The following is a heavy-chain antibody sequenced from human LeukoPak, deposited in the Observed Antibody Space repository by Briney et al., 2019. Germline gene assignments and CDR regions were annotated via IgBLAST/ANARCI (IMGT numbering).Heavy chain of an antibody. CDR2: IGGSASST. Sequence: GGSLRLSCAASGFTFNNYAMSWVRQAPGKGLEWVSAIGGSASSTYYTDSVKGRFTISRDNSKNTLYLQMNSLRAEDTAVYYCARDPPDYYDSSPYAFDIWGQGTMVTVSS. CDR1: GFTFNNYA. V-gene: IGHV3-23*01. J-gene: IGHJ3*02. CDR3: ARDPPDYYDSSPYAFDI. D-gene: IGHD3-22*01.